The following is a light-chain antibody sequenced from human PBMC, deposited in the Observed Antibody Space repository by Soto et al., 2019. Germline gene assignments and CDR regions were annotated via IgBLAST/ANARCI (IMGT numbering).Light chain of an antibody. CDR3: QQGFSYPWT. V-gene: IGKV1-39*01. CDR2: GAS. Sequence: DIQMTQSPSSLSASVGDRVTITCRASQTISTFLNWYQKRPGKAPRLLIYGASTLQSGVPSRFNGSGSGTEFTLTIGSLQLEDFAIYSCQQGFSYPWTFGQGTKVELK. CDR1: QTISTF. J-gene: IGKJ1*01.